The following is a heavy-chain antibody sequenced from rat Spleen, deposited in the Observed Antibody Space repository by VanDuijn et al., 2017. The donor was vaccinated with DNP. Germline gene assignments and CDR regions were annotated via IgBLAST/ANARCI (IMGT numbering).Heavy chain of an antibody. CDR1: GFSLTSNS. D-gene: IGHD3-8*01. CDR3: AGVPNTYYVMDA. J-gene: IGHJ4*01. V-gene: IGHV2-1*01. Sequence: QVQLKESGPGLVQPSQTLSLTCTVSGFSLTSNSVSWVRQPPGKGLEWMGIIWTGGTTAYNSLLKSRLSITRDTSKSQVFLKMNSLQTADTATYYCAGVPNTYYVMDAWGQGASVTVSS. CDR2: IWTGGTT.